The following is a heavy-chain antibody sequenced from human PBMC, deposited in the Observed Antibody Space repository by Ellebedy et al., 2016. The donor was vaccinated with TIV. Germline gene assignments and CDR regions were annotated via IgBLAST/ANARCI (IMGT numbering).Heavy chain of an antibody. D-gene: IGHD3-9*01. J-gene: IGHJ4*02. CDR3: ARGPLADILTGYYCFFDY. CDR1: GFTFSSYA. V-gene: IGHV3-23*01. Sequence: GGSLRLXXAASGFTFSSYAMSWVRQAPGKGLEWVSAISGSGGSTYYADSVKGRFTISRDNSKNTLYLQMNSLRAEDTAVYYCARGPLADILTGYYCFFDYWGQGTLVTVSS. CDR2: ISGSGGST.